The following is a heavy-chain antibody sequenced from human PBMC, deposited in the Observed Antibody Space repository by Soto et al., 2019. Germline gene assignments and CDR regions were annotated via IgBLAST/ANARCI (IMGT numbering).Heavy chain of an antibody. CDR3: GRLEGLATISYYFDY. J-gene: IGHJ4*02. D-gene: IGHD3-9*01. Sequence: PSETLSLTCTVSGGSISSGGYYWSWIRQHPGKGLEWIGYIYYSGSTYYNPSLKSRVTISVDTSKNQFSLKLMSVSAADTAVYYCGRLEGLATISYYFDYWGQGALVTVSS. V-gene: IGHV4-31*03. CDR2: IYYSGST. CDR1: GGSISSGGYY.